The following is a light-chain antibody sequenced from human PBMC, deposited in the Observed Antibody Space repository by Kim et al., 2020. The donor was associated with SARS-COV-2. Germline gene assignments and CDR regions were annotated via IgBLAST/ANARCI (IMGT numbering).Light chain of an antibody. CDR2: DAS. CDR3: QEYKSDSWT. J-gene: IGKJ1*01. V-gene: IGKV1-5*01. CDR1: QCINIW. Sequence: DIQMTQSPSALSASVGDRVTITCRASQCINIWLAWYQQKPGKAPNLLIYDASNLESGVPSRFSGSGSGTQFTLTISSLQPDDFATYYCQEYKSDSWTFGQGTKVDIK.